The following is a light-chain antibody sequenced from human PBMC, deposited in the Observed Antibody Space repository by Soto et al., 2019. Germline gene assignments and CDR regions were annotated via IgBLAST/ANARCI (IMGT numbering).Light chain of an antibody. CDR3: QQRHMWPIT. CDR2: DAY. V-gene: IGKV3-11*01. J-gene: IGKJ5*01. Sequence: EVVLTQSPVTLSFSPGERATLSCRASQSFRGLLACYQQKPGQAPRLLIYDAYNSATGIPPRFSGSGSGTDFTLTISSLEPEDSAVYYCQQRHMWPITFGQGTRLEIK. CDR1: QSFRGL.